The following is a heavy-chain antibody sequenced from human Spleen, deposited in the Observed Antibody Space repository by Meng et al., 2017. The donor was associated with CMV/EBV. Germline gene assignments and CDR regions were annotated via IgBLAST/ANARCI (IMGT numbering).Heavy chain of an antibody. Sequence: GGSLRLSCKGSGYSFTSYWIGWVRQMPGKGLEWMGIIYPGDSDTRYSPSFQVQVTISADKSISTAYLQWSSLKASDTAMYYFARLNGYCSSTSCYTVYYYYYGMDVWGQGTTVTVSS. CDR3: ARLNGYCSSTSCYTVYYYYYGMDV. V-gene: IGHV5-51*01. J-gene: IGHJ6*02. D-gene: IGHD2-2*02. CDR2: IYPGDSDT. CDR1: GYSFTSYW.